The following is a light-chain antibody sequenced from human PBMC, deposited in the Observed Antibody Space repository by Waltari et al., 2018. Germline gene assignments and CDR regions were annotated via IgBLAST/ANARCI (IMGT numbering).Light chain of an antibody. CDR2: DAS. J-gene: IGKJ4*01. CDR3: QQYNDWPPVT. V-gene: IGKV3-15*01. CDR1: QNIRSK. Sequence: EIVMTQSPATLSVSPGESATLSCRASQNIRSKLAWYQQKPGQAPRLLIYDASTRATGIPARFSGSGSGTEFTLTISSLQSEDLAVYYCQQYNDWPPVTFGGGTKVEIK.